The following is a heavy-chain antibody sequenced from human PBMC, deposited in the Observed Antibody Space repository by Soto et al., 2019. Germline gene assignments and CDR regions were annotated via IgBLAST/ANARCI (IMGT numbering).Heavy chain of an antibody. Sequence: GASVKVSCKASGGTFSSYAISWVRQAPGQGLEWMGGIIPIFGTANYAQKFQGRVTITADESTSTAYMELSSLRSEDTAVYYCARVYGDYVPSYGMDVWGQGTTVTVSS. CDR1: GGTFSSYA. CDR2: IIPIFGTA. CDR3: ARVYGDYVPSYGMDV. J-gene: IGHJ6*02. D-gene: IGHD4-17*01. V-gene: IGHV1-69*13.